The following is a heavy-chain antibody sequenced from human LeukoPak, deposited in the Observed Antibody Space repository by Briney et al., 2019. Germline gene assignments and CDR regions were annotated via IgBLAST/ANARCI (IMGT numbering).Heavy chain of an antibody. J-gene: IGHJ4*02. CDR1: GGSISSYY. V-gene: IGHV4-59*08. CDR2: IYYSGST. CDR3: ARGKWELSLDY. D-gene: IGHD1-26*01. Sequence: SETLSLTCTVSGGSISSYYWSWIRQPPGKGLEWIGYIYYSGSTNYNPSLKSRVTISVDTSKSQFSLKLSSVTAADTAVYYCARGKWELSLDYWGQGTLVTVSS.